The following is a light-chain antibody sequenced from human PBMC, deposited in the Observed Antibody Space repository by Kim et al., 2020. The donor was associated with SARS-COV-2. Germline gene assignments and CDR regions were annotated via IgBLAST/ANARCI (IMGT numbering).Light chain of an antibody. V-gene: IGKV3-20*01. CDR3: QQFFGSPTT. CDR2: DAS. J-gene: IGKJ1*01. CDR1: QTISGNN. Sequence: IVLTQSPGALSLSPGERATLSCRASQTISGNNIAWYQQKPGQTPRLLIYDASTRATAVPDRFSGSGSGTHFTLTISRLEPDDLGVYYCQQFFGSPTTFGQGTKVDIK.